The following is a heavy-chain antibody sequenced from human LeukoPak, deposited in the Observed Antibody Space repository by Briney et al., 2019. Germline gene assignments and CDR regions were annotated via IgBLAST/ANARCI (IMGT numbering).Heavy chain of an antibody. V-gene: IGHV1-2*06. CDR1: GYTFTGYY. Sequence: ASVKVSYKASGYTFTGYYMHWVRQAPGQGLEWMGRINPNSGDTNYAQKFQGRVTMTRDTSITTAYMELNRLRSDDTAVYYCARDFASSWPFDYWGQGTLVTVSS. CDR2: INPNSGDT. CDR3: ARDFASSWPFDY. D-gene: IGHD6-13*01. J-gene: IGHJ4*02.